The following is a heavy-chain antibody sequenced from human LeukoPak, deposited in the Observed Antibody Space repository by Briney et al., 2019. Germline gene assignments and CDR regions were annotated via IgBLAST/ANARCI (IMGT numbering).Heavy chain of an antibody. CDR3: TKDVFDFGGYFEL. J-gene: IGHJ2*01. CDR2: ISWNSGSI. D-gene: IGHD3-16*01. CDR1: GFIFEDYA. V-gene: IGHV3-9*01. Sequence: PGGSLRLSCAASGFIFEDYAMHWLRQAPGKGLEWVSGISWNSGSIGYADSVKGRFTIPRDNAKNSLYLQMNSLRTEDTAFYYCTKDVFDFGGYFELWGRGTLVTVSS.